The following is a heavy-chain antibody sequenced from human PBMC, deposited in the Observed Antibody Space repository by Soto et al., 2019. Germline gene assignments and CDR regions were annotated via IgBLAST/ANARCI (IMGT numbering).Heavy chain of an antibody. CDR3: ARGRTYGSGSYAQPNNWYFDL. D-gene: IGHD3-10*01. V-gene: IGHV4-31*03. J-gene: IGHJ2*01. Sequence: QVQLQESGPGLVKPSQTLSLTCTVSGGSISSGGYYWSWIRQHPGKGLEWIGYIYYSGSTYYNPSRKSRVTISVDTSKNQFSLKLSSVTAADTAVYYCARGRTYGSGSYAQPNNWYFDLWGRGTLVTVSS. CDR1: GGSISSGGYY. CDR2: IYYSGST.